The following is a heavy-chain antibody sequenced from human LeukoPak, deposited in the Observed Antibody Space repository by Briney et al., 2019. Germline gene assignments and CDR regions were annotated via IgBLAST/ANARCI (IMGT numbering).Heavy chain of an antibody. D-gene: IGHD3-22*01. CDR2: TSSGGELT. CDR1: RGTFSIYA. V-gene: IGHV3-23*01. J-gene: IGHJ4*02. Sequence: GRSLRLSCAVSRGTFSIYAMSWVRQGTGKGLEWVSSTSSGGELTFYADSVKGRFTISRDNSKNTLYLQMNSLRAEDTAVYYCAKDRPNYYHDNGHYYRRGGDCWGQGTLVTVSS. CDR3: AKDRPNYYHDNGHYYRRGGDC.